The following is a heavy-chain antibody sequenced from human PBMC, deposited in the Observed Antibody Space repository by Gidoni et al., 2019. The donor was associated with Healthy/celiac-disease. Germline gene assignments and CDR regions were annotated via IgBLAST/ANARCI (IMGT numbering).Heavy chain of an antibody. CDR2: ISVCGGST. J-gene: IGHJ6*02. CDR3: AKDEGDYSNYRVMSAPYYYYGMDV. V-gene: IGHV3-23*01. CDR1: GFTFRSYA. D-gene: IGHD4-4*01. Sequence: EVQLLESGGGLVQPGGSLRPSWAASGFTFRSYAMSWGRQAPGKGLAWVSAISVCGGSTYSADSVKGRFPISRDNSKNTLYLQMNSLRAEDTAVYYCAKDEGDYSNYRVMSAPYYYYGMDVWGQGTTVTVSS.